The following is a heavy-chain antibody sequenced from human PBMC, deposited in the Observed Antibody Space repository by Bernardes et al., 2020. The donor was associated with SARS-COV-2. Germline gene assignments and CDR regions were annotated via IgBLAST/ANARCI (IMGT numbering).Heavy chain of an antibody. CDR1: GFTFRSCA. CDR2: ISGSGGST. CDR3: AREDRGVTRALYGMDV. V-gene: IGHV3-23*01. D-gene: IGHD4-4*01. Sequence: WGYLRLSCASSGFTFRSCAMSWVRQAPGKGLEWVSAISGSGGSTYYADSVKGRFTISRDNSKNTLYLQMNSLRAEDTAVYYCAREDRGVTRALYGMDVWGQGTTVTVSS. J-gene: IGHJ6*02.